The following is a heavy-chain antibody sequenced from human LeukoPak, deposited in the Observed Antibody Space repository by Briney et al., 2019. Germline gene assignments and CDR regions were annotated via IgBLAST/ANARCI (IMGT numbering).Heavy chain of an antibody. Sequence: SETLSLTCTVSHDSFISYYWNWIRQPPWKGLEWIGYIYSSGNTDYNPALKSRVTMSMDTSRNQFSLKLRSVTAADTAIYYCARDEGIAAQFDYWGQGTLVTVSS. V-gene: IGHV4-59*01. D-gene: IGHD6-6*01. J-gene: IGHJ4*02. CDR1: HDSFISYY. CDR3: ARDEGIAAQFDY. CDR2: IYSSGNT.